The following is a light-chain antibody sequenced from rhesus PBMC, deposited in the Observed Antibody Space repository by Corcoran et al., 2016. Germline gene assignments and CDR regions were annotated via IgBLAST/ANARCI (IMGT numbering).Light chain of an antibody. J-gene: IGKJ1*01. CDR1: QGISSY. Sequence: DIQMSQSPSSLSASVGDRVTITCRASQGISSYLNWYQQKPGKAPKLLIYYSNRLASGVPSMFSGSGSGKDYTLSISRLQHEYFATYYCQQGYSTPWTFGQGTKVEIK. CDR3: QQGYSTPWT. V-gene: IGKV1-32*03. CDR2: YSN.